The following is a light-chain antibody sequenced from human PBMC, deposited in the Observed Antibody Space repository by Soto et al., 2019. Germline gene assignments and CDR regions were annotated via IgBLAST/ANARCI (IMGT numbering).Light chain of an antibody. CDR2: GAS. CDR1: QSISTW. Sequence: DIQMTQSPSTLSGSVGDRVTITCRASQSISTWLAWYQQKPGKAPNLLIFGASSLESGVPSRFSGSGSGTEFTLTISSLQPDDFATYHCQQYDNYPLSFGGGTKVDIK. CDR3: QQYDNYPLS. V-gene: IGKV1-5*01. J-gene: IGKJ4*01.